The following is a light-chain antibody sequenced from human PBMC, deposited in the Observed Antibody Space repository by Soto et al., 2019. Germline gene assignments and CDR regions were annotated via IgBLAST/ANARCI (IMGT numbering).Light chain of an antibody. CDR3: CSYAGGRSVV. J-gene: IGLJ2*01. V-gene: IGLV2-23*01. CDR1: TSDVGIHNL. Sequence: QSVLTQPASVSGSPGQSISISCTAATSDVGIHNLVSWYQQHPGKAPKVIISDGTRRPSGVSNRFSASKSGNTASLTISGLQAEDEGDYYCCSYAGGRSVVFGGGTKLTVL. CDR2: DGT.